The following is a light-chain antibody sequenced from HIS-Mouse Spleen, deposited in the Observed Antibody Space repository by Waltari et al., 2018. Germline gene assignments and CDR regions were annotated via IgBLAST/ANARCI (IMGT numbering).Light chain of an antibody. CDR2: EGS. CDR1: SSDVGIYNL. J-gene: IGLJ3*02. CDR3: CSYAGSSTFGV. V-gene: IGLV2-23*03. Sequence: QSALTQPASASGSPGQSITISCTGTSSDVGIYNLVPWYQQHPGKAPKLMIYEGSKRPSGVSNRFSGSKSGNTASLTISGLQAEDEADYYCCSYAGSSTFGVFGGGTKLTVL.